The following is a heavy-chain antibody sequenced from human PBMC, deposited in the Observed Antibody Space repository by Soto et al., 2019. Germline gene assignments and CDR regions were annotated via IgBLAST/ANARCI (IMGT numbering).Heavy chain of an antibody. CDR2: ISGSGGST. V-gene: IGHV3-23*01. J-gene: IGHJ4*02. Sequence: QTGGSLRLSCAASGFTFSSSAMSWVRQAPGKGLEWVSAISGSGGSTYYAHSVKGRFAISRDNSKNTLYLQMNSLRAEDTAVYYCAKIGYYYCSGISWYFDYWGQGTLVTVSS. CDR3: AKIGYYYCSGISWYFDY. D-gene: IGHD3-10*01. CDR1: GFTFSSSA.